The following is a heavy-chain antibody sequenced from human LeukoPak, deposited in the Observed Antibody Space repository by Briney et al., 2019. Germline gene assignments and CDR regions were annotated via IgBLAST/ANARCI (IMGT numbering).Heavy chain of an antibody. CDR1: GDSISSYY. Sequence: SDTLSLTCTVSGDSISSYYWSWIRQPPGKGLEWIGYIYYSRSTNYNPPLKSRVTISVDTSKNQFSLKLSSVTAADTAVYYCARAEMATSYFDYWGQGTLVTVSS. D-gene: IGHD5-24*01. CDR3: ARAEMATSYFDY. J-gene: IGHJ4*02. CDR2: IYYSRST. V-gene: IGHV4-59*07.